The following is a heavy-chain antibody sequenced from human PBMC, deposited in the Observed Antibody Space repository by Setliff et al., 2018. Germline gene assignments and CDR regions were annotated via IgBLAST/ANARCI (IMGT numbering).Heavy chain of an antibody. CDR2: INTNTGNP. CDR3: ARGPLHYDFWSGYYTVSWFDP. D-gene: IGHD3-3*01. Sequence: GASVKVSCKASGYTFTSYAMNWVRQAPGQGLEWMGWINTNTGNPTYAQGFTGRSVFSLDTSVSTAYLQISSLKAEDTAVYYCARGPLHYDFWSGYYTVSWFDPWGQGTLVTVSS. J-gene: IGHJ5*02. CDR1: GYTFTSYA. V-gene: IGHV7-4-1*02.